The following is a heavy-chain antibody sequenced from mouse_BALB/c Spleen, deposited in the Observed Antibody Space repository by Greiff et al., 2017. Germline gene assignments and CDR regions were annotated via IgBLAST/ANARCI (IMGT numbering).Heavy chain of an antibody. D-gene: IGHD2-1*01. J-gene: IGHJ4*01. CDR2: ISNGGGST. V-gene: IGHV5-12-2*01. CDR3: ARHSIYYGNYGAMDY. Sequence: DVMLVESGGGLVQPGGSLKLSCAASGFTFSSYTMSWVRQTPEKRLEWVAYISNGGGSTYYPDTVKGRFTISRDNAKNTLYLQMSSLKSEDTAMYYCARHSIYYGNYGAMDYWGQGTSVTVSS. CDR1: GFTFSSYT.